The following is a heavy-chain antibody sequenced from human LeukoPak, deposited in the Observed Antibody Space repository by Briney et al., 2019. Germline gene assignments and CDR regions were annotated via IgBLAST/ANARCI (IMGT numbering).Heavy chain of an antibody. CDR1: GCTFSSYA. V-gene: IGHV1-69*06. D-gene: IGHD1-7*01. CDR2: IIPIFGTA. CDR3: AKGNWNYVSYYYYYMDV. J-gene: IGHJ6*03. Sequence: ASVKVSCKASGCTFSSYAISWVRQAPGQGLEWMGGIIPIFGTANYAQKFQGRVTITADKSTSTAYMELSSLRSEDTAVYYCAKGNWNYVSYYYYYMDVWGKGTTVTVSS.